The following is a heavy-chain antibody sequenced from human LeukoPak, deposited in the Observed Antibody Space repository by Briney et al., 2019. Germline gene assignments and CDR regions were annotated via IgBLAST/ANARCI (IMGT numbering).Heavy chain of an antibody. V-gene: IGHV4-39*01. CDR2: ICYSETT. J-gene: IGHJ4*02. Sequence: SETLSLTCTVSGGSISSSGYCWGWTRQPPGKGLEWIGNICYSETTYYNPSLKSRVTISVDTSKKQFSLKLNSVTAADTAVYYCTRHLGGSSWIDYWGQGTLVTVSS. CDR3: TRHLGGSSWIDY. CDR1: GGSISSSGYC. D-gene: IGHD6-13*01.